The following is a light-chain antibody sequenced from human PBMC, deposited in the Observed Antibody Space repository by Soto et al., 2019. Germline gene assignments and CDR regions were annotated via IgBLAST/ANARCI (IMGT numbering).Light chain of an antibody. V-gene: IGKV1-5*03. CDR3: QQYNSYPYT. CDR2: MAS. Sequence: DIQMTQSPSTLSASVGDRVTITCRASQSISSWLAWYQQKPGKAPMLLIYMASSLESGVPSRFSGSGSGTEFTLTIRSLQPDDFATNYCQQYNSYPYTFPKGTKQQLK. CDR1: QSISSW. J-gene: IGKJ2*01.